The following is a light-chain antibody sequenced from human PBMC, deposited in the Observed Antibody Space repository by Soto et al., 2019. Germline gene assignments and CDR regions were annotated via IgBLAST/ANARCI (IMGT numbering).Light chain of an antibody. J-gene: IGKJ3*01. V-gene: IGKV3-11*01. CDR2: DAS. CDR1: QTVGSS. CDR3: QQRYTCPPFT. Sequence: EIVLTQSPATLSLAPGERATLSCRASQTVGSSLAWYQHKPGQAPRLLIYDASTRATAIPARFSGSGSGTDSTLTISSLDLEDFAFYSCQQRYTCPPFTFAPGTKVDI.